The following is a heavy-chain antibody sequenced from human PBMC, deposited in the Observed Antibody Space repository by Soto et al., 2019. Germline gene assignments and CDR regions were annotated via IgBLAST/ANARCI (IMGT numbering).Heavy chain of an antibody. J-gene: IGHJ4*02. D-gene: IGHD2-15*01. CDR1: GFTFTTYS. Sequence: QVQLVQSGAEVKKPGASVKVSCEASGFTFTTYSVHWVRQAPGQRLEWMGWINAGNGDTKYSQKSKGRVTITRDTSASAACLELSSLGSEDAAVYYCVRDDCGGGSCPFAYWGQGTLVTVSS. CDR3: VRDDCGGGSCPFAY. CDR2: INAGNGDT. V-gene: IGHV1-3*01.